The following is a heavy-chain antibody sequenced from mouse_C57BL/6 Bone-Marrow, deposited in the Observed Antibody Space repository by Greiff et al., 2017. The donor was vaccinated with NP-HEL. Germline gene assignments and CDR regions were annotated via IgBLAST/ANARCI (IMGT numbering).Heavy chain of an antibody. J-gene: IGHJ3*01. CDR3: ASPYDYDVAWFAY. CDR1: GFTFSSYG. CDR2: ISSGGSYT. V-gene: IGHV5-6*01. D-gene: IGHD2-4*01. Sequence: EVHLVESGGDLVKPGGSLKLSCAASGFTFSSYGMSWVRQTPDQRLEWVATISSGGSYTYYPDSVKGRFTISRDTAKNTLYLQMSSLKSEDTAMYYCASPYDYDVAWFAYWGQGTLVTVSA.